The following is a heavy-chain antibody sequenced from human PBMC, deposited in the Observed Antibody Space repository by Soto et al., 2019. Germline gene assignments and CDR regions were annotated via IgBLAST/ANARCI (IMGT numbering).Heavy chain of an antibody. CDR3: ARGTYGGNQYYFDY. D-gene: IGHD4-17*01. CDR2: INHSGST. J-gene: IGHJ4*02. CDR1: GGYFSGYY. V-gene: IGHV4-34*01. Sequence: PSATQSHTCAVYGGYFSGYYWSWLRQPPGKGLEWIGEINHSGSTNYNPSLKSRVTISVDTSKNQFSLKLSSVTAADTAVYYCARGTYGGNQYYFDYWGQGTLVTVS.